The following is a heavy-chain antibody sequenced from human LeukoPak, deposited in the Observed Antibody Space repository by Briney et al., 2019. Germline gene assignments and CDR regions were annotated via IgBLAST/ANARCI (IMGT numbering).Heavy chain of an antibody. CDR3: AKHFYGSGSHYYFDY. J-gene: IGHJ4*02. CDR1: GFTFSSYA. Sequence: PGGSLRLSCAASGFTFSSYAMSWVRQAPGKGLEWVSAISGSGGSTYYAASVKGRFTISRDNSKNTLYLQMNSLRAEDTAVYYCAKHFYGSGSHYYFDYWGQGTLVTVSS. CDR2: ISGSGGST. D-gene: IGHD3-10*01. V-gene: IGHV3-23*01.